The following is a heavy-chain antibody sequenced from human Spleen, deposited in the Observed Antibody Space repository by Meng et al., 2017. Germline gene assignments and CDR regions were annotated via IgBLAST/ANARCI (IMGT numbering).Heavy chain of an antibody. D-gene: IGHD4-17*01. J-gene: IGHJ3*02. Sequence: ASVKVSCKASGYTFTSYDINWVRQATGQGLEWMGWMNPNSGNTGYAQKFQGRVTITRNTSISTAYMELSSLRSEDTAVYYCARDPTVMYAFDIWGQGTMVTVSS. CDR3: ARDPTVMYAFDI. CDR2: MNPNSGNT. V-gene: IGHV1-8*03. CDR1: GYTFTSYD.